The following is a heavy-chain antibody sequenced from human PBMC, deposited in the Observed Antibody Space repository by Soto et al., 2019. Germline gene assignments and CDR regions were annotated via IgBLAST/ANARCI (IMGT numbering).Heavy chain of an antibody. CDR2: IYPGDSDT. V-gene: IGHV5-51*01. Sequence: PGESLKISCKGSGYSFTSYWIGWVRQMPGKGLEWMGIIYPGDSDTRYSPSFQDQVTISADKSISTAYLQWSSLKASDTAMYYCARLGGDGGSSSIQYYYYHYMDLWGPATTVNVS. D-gene: IGHD6-6*01. J-gene: IGHJ6*03. CDR3: ARLGGDGGSSSIQYYYYHYMDL. CDR1: GYSFTSYW.